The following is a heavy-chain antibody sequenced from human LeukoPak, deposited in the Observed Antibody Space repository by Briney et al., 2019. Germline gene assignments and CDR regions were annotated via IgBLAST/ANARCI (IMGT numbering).Heavy chain of an antibody. CDR2: IGSTGAYI. V-gene: IGHV3-21*01. CDR1: GFTFSSYS. Sequence: AGGSLRLSCAASGFTFSSYSMNWVRQAPVKGLEWLSSIGSTGAYIFYADSVKGRFTISRDNAKNSLYLQMNSLRAEDTAIYYCARDWWEMLRSVDYWGQGTLVTVSS. D-gene: IGHD2-15*01. J-gene: IGHJ4*02. CDR3: ARDWWEMLRSVDY.